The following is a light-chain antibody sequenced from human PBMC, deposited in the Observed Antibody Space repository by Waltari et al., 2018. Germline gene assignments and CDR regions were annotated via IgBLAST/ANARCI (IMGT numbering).Light chain of an antibody. CDR2: KAN. CDR3: ALYMGSGIWV. J-gene: IGLJ3*02. V-gene: IGLV8-61*01. CDR1: SGSLSTTSY. Sequence: QTVVTQEPSLSVSPGGTVTLTCALSSGSLSTTSYATWFQQTPAQAPRTLVYKANARASGVPDRFSGSILGNTAALTITGAQADDESDYYFALYMGSGIWVFGGGTRVTVL.